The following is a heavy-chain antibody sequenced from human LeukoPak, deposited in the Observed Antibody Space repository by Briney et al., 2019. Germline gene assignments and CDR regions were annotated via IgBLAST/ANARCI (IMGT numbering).Heavy chain of an antibody. CDR1: GGSVSSGGYY. J-gene: IGHJ4*02. CDR2: SYYSGST. D-gene: IGHD6-19*01. Sequence: SETLSLTRTVSGGSVSSGGYYWSWIRQPPGKGLEWIGYSYYSGSTNYNPSLKSRVTISVDTSKNQFSLKLSSVTAADTAVYYCARVNYSSGWYYFDYWGQGTLVTVSS. V-gene: IGHV4-61*08. CDR3: ARVNYSSGWYYFDY.